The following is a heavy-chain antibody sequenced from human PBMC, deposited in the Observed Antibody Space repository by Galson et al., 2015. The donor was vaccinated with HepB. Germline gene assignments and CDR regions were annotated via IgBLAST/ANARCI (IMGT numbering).Heavy chain of an antibody. CDR3: ATDSVGRRFGDPRWGWFDP. J-gene: IGHJ5*02. Sequence: SVKVSCKVSGHIRTELSILWVRQAPGKGLHWLGGFAPEDGEPIYAPKFQDRVTMTLDTSTSTSYMELSSLTAEDTAVYYCATDSVGRRFGDPRWGWFDPWGQGTLVIVSS. V-gene: IGHV1-24*01. CDR2: FAPEDGEP. D-gene: IGHD5/OR15-5a*01. CDR1: GHIRTELS.